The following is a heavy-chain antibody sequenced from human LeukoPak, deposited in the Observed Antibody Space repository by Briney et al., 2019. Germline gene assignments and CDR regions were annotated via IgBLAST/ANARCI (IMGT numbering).Heavy chain of an antibody. Sequence: ASVKVSCKASGYTFTGYYMHWVRQAPGQGLEWMAWINPNSGGTNYAQKFQGRATMTRDTSISTAYMELSRLRSDDTAVYYCARSPTVMRPFDYWGQGTLVTVSS. CDR3: ARSPTVMRPFDY. CDR1: GYTFTGYY. D-gene: IGHD4-11*01. CDR2: INPNSGGT. J-gene: IGHJ4*02. V-gene: IGHV1-2*02.